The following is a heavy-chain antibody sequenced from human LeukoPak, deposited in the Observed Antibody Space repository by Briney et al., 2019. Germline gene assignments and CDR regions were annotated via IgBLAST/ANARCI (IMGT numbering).Heavy chain of an antibody. V-gene: IGHV3-74*01. CDR2: INSDGSGT. CDR1: GFTFSRYW. Sequence: PGGSLRLSCAASGFTFSRYWMHWVRQAPGKGLVWVSRINSDGSGTTYADSVKGRFTISRDNAKNTLYLQTNSLRVEDTAVYYCGRKITTTGGDAFDIWGHGTMVTVSS. J-gene: IGHJ3*02. D-gene: IGHD1-1*01. CDR3: GRKITTTGGDAFDI.